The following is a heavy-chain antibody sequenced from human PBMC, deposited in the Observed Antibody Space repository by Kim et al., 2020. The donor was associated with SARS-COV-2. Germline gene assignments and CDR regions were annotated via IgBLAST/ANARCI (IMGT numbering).Heavy chain of an antibody. D-gene: IGHD3-10*01. CDR2: GRT. J-gene: IGHJ4*02. Sequence: GRTYYNPSLKSRVPISVDTSKNQFSLKLSSVTAADSAMYHCARPHRFYGFDCWGQGTLVTVSS. V-gene: IGHV4-39*01. CDR3: ARPHRFYGFDC.